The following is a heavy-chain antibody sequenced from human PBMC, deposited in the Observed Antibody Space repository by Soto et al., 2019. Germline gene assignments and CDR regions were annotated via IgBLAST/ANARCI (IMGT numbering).Heavy chain of an antibody. J-gene: IGHJ4*02. Sequence: SETLSLTCTVSGGSISSGDYYWSWIRQPPGKGLEWIGYIYYSGSTYYNPSLKSRITISVDTSKNQFSLKLSSVTAADTAVYFCARSIDGVAARTDYWGQGTLVTVS. D-gene: IGHD6-6*01. CDR2: IYYSGST. CDR1: GGSISSGDYY. CDR3: ARSIDGVAARTDY. V-gene: IGHV4-30-4*01.